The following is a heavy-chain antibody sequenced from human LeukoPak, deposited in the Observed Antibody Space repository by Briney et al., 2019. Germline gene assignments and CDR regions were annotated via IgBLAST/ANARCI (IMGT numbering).Heavy chain of an antibody. CDR1: GFTFSSYG. J-gene: IGHJ4*02. D-gene: IGHD6-13*01. CDR3: SYSRSWYSLFDY. Sequence: PGGSLRLSCAASGFTFSSYGMHWVRQAPGKGLEWVVFIRYDGSNKYYADSVKGRFTISRDNSKNTLYLQMNSLRAEDTAVYYCSYSRSWYSLFDYWGQGTLVTASS. V-gene: IGHV3-30*02. CDR2: IRYDGSNK.